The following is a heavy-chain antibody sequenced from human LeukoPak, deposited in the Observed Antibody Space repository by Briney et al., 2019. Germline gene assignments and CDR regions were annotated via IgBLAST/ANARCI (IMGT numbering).Heavy chain of an antibody. J-gene: IGHJ3*02. V-gene: IGHV4-59*11. D-gene: IGHD4-17*01. CDR3: ERDMVTVTKGFDI. CDR1: ADSFSSHY. CDR2: ISYIGST. Sequence: SETLSLTCAVSADSFSSHYWTWIRQPPGKGLEWIGYISYIGSTNYNPSLTSRGTISIDTSKNQFSLKLTSVTAVDTAVYYCERDMVTVTKGFDIWGQGTMVSVSS.